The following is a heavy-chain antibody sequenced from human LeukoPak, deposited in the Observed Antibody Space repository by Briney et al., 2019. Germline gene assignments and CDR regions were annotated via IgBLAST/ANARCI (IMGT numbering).Heavy chain of an antibody. CDR2: INPNSGGT. CDR3: AREWGYCSGGSCSMGHNWFDP. CDR1: GYTFTGYY. J-gene: IGHJ5*02. V-gene: IGHV1-2*02. Sequence: ASVKVSCKASGYTFTGYYMHWVRQAPGQGLEWMGWINPNSGGTNYAQKFQGRVTMTRDTSIITAYMELSRLRSDDTAVYYCAREWGYCSGGSCSMGHNWFDPWGQGTLVTVSS. D-gene: IGHD2-15*01.